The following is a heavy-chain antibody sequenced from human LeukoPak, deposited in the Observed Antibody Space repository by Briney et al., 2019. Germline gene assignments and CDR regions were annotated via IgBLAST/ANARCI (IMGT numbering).Heavy chain of an antibody. CDR2: INHSGST. V-gene: IGHV4-34*01. J-gene: IGHJ6*02. D-gene: IGHD2-15*01. Sequence: SETLSLTCAVHGGPFSGYYWSWIRQPPGKGLQWIGEINHSGSTNYNPSLKSRVTISVDTSKNQFSLKLSSVTAADTAVYYCARGSPLTIVVVVAATWLHGMDVWGQGTTVTVSS. CDR3: ARGSPLTIVVVVAATWLHGMDV. CDR1: GGPFSGYY.